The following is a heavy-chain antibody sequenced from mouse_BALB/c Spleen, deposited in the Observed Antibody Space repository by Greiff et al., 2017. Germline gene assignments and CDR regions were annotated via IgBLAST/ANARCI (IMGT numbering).Heavy chain of an antibody. CDR3: ARGRPLFDY. J-gene: IGHJ2*01. CDR2: ISSGGST. V-gene: IGHV5-6-5*01. CDR1: GFTFSSYA. Sequence: EVKLMESGGGLVKPGGSLKLSCAASGFTFSSYAMSWVRQTPEKRLEWVASISSGGSTYYPDRVKGRFTISRDNARNILYLQMSSLRSEDTAMYYCARGRPLFDYWGQGTTLTVSS.